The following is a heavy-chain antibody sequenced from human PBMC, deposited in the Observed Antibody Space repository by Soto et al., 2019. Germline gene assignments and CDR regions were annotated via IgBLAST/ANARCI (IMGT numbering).Heavy chain of an antibody. D-gene: IGHD4-17*01. V-gene: IGHV1-18*01. J-gene: IGHJ4*02. CDR2: ISAYNGNT. CDR1: AYNFTSYG. CDR3: ATLVGFDYGDSFDY. Sequence: QVQLVQSGAEVKKPGDSVKVSCKASAYNFTSYGISWVRQAPGQGLEWMGWISAYNGNTNYAQKLQGRVTMTTDTSTSTAYMELRSLRSDDTAVYYCATLVGFDYGDSFDYWGQGTLVTVSS.